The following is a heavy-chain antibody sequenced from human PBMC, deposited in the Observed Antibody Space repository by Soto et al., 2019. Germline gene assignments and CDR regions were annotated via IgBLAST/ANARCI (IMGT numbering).Heavy chain of an antibody. V-gene: IGHV1-69*02. Sequence: ASVKVSCKASGGTFSSYTISWVRQAPGQGLEWMGRIIPILGIANYAQKFQGRVTITADKSTSTAYMELSSLRSEDTAVYYCARSAYYYGSLAYNWFDPWGQGTLVTVSS. CDR1: GGTFSSYT. CDR2: IIPILGIA. D-gene: IGHD3-10*01. CDR3: ARSAYYYGSLAYNWFDP. J-gene: IGHJ5*02.